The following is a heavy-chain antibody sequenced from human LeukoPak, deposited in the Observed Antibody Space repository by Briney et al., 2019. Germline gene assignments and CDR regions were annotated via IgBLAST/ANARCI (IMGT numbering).Heavy chain of an antibody. J-gene: IGHJ4*02. D-gene: IGHD3-22*01. V-gene: IGHV1-69*13. Sequence: SVKVSCKVSGGAFITYAMNWVRQAPGQSLEWMGGILPLSGTQNYAQRLQGRIAIPADEYTTTGYMELTSLRFDETAVYYCGRSRYYDASGYYVAYWGQGTLVTVSS. CDR3: GRSRYYDASGYYVAY. CDR2: ILPLSGTQ. CDR1: GGAFITYA.